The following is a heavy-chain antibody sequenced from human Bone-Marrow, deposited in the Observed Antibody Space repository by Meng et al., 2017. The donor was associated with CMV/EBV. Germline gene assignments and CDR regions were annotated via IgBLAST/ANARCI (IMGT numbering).Heavy chain of an antibody. CDR3: ARERSTSRTRPAYYYYYYGMDV. Sequence: ASVKVSCKASGYTFTSYGISWVRQAPGQGLEWMGWISAYSGNTNYAQKLQGRVTMTTDTSTSTAYMELRSLRSDDTAVYYCARERSTSRTRPAYYYYYYGMDVWGQGTTVTVSS. CDR2: ISAYSGNT. J-gene: IGHJ6*02. D-gene: IGHD2-2*01. CDR1: GYTFTSYG. V-gene: IGHV1-18*01.